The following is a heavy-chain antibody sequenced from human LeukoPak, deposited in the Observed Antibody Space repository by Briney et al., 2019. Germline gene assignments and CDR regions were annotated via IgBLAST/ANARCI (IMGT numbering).Heavy chain of an antibody. J-gene: IGHJ6*02. CDR3: ARDGGYYYYGMDV. V-gene: IGHV4-59*01. D-gene: IGHD2-15*01. CDR2: IYYSGST. Sequence: KPSETLSLTCTVSGGSISSYYWSWIRQPPGKGLEWIGYIYYSGSTNYNPSLKSRVTISVDTSKNQFSLKLSSVTAADTAVYYCARDGGYYYYGMDVWGQGTTVTVSS. CDR1: GGSISSYY.